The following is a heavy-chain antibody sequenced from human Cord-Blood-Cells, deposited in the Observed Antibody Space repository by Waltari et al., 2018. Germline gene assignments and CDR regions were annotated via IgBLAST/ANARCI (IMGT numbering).Heavy chain of an antibody. D-gene: IGHD1-26*01. CDR3: ASVKVGADAFDI. CDR2: IIPIFGTA. Sequence: QVQLVQSGAEVKKPGSSVEVSCKASGGTFSSYAISWVRQAPGQGLEWMGGIIPIFGTANYAQKFQGRVTITADESTSTAYMDLSSLRSEDTAVYYCASVKVGADAFDIWCQGTMVTVSS. V-gene: IGHV1-69*01. CDR1: GGTFSSYA. J-gene: IGHJ3*02.